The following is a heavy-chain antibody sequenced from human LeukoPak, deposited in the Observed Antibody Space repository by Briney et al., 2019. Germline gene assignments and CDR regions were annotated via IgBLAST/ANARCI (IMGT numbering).Heavy chain of an antibody. CDR1: GFTFSSYW. V-gene: IGHV3-74*01. J-gene: IGHJ4*02. Sequence: PGGSLRLSCAASGFTFSSYWMHWVRQAPGKGLVWVSRINSDGSSTSYADSVRGRFTISRDNAKNTLYLQMNSLRAEDTAVYYCVIMVRGDPRFWGQGTLVTVSS. CDR3: VIMVRGDPRF. CDR2: INSDGSST. D-gene: IGHD3-10*01.